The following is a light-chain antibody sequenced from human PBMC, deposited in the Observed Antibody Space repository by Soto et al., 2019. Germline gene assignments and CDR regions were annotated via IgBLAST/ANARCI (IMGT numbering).Light chain of an antibody. CDR2: DVS. CDR3: SSYTTSNTRQIV. Sequence: QSVLTQPASVSGSPGQSITISCTGTSSDVGGYNYVSWYQHHPGKAPKLIIYDVSNRPSGVSNRFSRSKSGNTASLTISGLQPEDEADYYCSSYTTSNTRQIVFGTG. J-gene: IGLJ1*01. V-gene: IGLV2-14*03. CDR1: SSDVGGYNY.